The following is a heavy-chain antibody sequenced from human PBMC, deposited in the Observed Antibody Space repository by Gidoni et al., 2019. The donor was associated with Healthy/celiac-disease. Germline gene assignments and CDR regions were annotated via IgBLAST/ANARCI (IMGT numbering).Heavy chain of an antibody. V-gene: IGHV3-53*01. J-gene: IGHJ4*02. CDR3: ARAHYYDSSGYFDY. CDR1: GFTVSSNY. Sequence: AASGFTVSSNYMSWVRQAPGKGLEWVSVIYSGGSTYYADSVKGRFTISRDNSKNTLYLQMNSLRAEDTAVYYCARAHYYDSSGYFDYWGQGTLVTVSS. CDR2: IYSGGST. D-gene: IGHD3-22*01.